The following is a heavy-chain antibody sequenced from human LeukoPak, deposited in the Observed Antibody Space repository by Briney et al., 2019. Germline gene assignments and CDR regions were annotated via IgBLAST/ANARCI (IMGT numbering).Heavy chain of an antibody. V-gene: IGHV1-18*01. CDR3: ARDLTCSGGSCYYYPLAPWWFDP. D-gene: IGHD2-15*01. CDR1: GYTFTSYG. CDR2: ISAYNGNT. J-gene: IGHJ5*02. Sequence: GASVKVSCKASGYTFTSYGISWVRQAPGQGLEWMGWISAYNGNTNYAQKLQGRVTMTTDTFTSTAYMELRSLRSDDTAVYYCARDLTCSGGSCYYYPLAPWWFDPWGQGTLVTVSS.